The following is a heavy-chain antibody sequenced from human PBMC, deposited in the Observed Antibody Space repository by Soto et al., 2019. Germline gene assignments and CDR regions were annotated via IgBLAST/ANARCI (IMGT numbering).Heavy chain of an antibody. CDR2: IIPIFGTV. Sequence: QVQLVQSGAEVKKPGSSVKVSCKASGGTFSSYAVSWVRQAPGQGLEWMGGIIPIFGTVIYAQQFQGRVTLTADESTKTAYMELRSLRFEDTAVYYCARDSHPPALSGDIMRWDVWGQGTTVTVSS. CDR1: GGTFSSYA. D-gene: IGHD2-15*01. CDR3: ARDSHPPALSGDIMRWDV. J-gene: IGHJ6*02. V-gene: IGHV1-69*01.